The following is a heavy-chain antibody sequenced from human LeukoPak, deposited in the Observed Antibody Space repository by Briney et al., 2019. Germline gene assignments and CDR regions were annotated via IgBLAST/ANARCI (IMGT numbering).Heavy chain of an antibody. V-gene: IGHV1-46*01. CDR3: ARDLRFGEWKVQV. D-gene: IGHD3-10*01. CDR2: INPSGGST. Sequence: ASVKVSCKPSGYTFTSYYMHWVRQAPGQGLEWMGIINPSGGSTSYAQKFQGRVTMTRDTSTSTVYMELSSLRSEDTAVYYCARDLRFGEWKVQVWGQGTIGTVSS. J-gene: IGHJ3*01. CDR1: GYTFTSYY.